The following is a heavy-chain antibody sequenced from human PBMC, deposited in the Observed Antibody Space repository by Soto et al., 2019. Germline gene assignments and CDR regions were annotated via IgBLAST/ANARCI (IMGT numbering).Heavy chain of an antibody. CDR1: GGSVSSSSYY. CDR3: ARTAYCSSNSCFFGWFDP. J-gene: IGHJ5*02. D-gene: IGHD2-2*01. V-gene: IGHV4-61*01. Sequence: SEALSLTWTVSGGSVSSSSYYWSWLRQPPGKGLEWVGYIYYTGSTNYNPSLRSRVTISVDTSKNQFSLRLSSVTAADTAIYYCARTAYCSSNSCFFGWFDPWGQGTLVTVSS. CDR2: IYYTGST.